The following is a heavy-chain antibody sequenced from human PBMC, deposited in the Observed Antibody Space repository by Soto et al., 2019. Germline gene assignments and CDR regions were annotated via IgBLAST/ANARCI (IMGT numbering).Heavy chain of an antibody. J-gene: IGHJ6*02. CDR1: GFTFSSYA. Sequence: GGSLRLSCAASGFTFSSYAMHWVRQAPGKGLEWVAVISYDGSNKYYADSVKGRFTISRDNSKNTLYLQMNSLRAEDTAVYYCARDWGLGYCTNGVCYTPRGYYYYGMDVWGQGTTVTVSS. CDR3: ARDWGLGYCTNGVCYTPRGYYYYGMDV. D-gene: IGHD2-8*01. V-gene: IGHV3-30-3*01. CDR2: ISYDGSNK.